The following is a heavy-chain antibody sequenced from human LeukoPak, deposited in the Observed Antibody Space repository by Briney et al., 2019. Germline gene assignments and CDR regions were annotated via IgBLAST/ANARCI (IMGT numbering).Heavy chain of an antibody. D-gene: IGHD3/OR15-3a*01. CDR1: GYLFYLLD. Sequence: GGSLSLLCTFSGYLFYLLDMQGPRQAPGKGLEWVSVISGGGGTTNYADSVKDRFTISRDNSKNTLFLLIHSLSDEDSAVYHCVTSRDNRYINIIFDLWGQGPLVTVSS. CDR3: VTSRDNRYINIIFDL. CDR2: ISGGGGTT. J-gene: IGHJ1*01. V-gene: IGHV3-23*01.